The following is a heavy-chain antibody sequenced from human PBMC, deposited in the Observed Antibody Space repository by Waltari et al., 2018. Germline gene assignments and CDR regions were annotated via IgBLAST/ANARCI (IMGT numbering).Heavy chain of an antibody. Sequence: QVQLQQWGAGLLKPSETLSLTCAVYGGSFSGYYWSWIRQPPGKGLEWIGEINHSGRTNYNPSLKSRVTISVDTSKNQFSLKLSSVTAADTAVYYCAREGSSSWYDWGAYYYGMDVWGQGTTVTVSS. CDR2: INHSGRT. J-gene: IGHJ6*02. CDR3: AREGSSSWYDWGAYYYGMDV. CDR1: GGSFSGYY. V-gene: IGHV4-34*01. D-gene: IGHD6-13*01.